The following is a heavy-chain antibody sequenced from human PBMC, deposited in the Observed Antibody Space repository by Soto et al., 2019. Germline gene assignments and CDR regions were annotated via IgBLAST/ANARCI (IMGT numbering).Heavy chain of an antibody. CDR2: SRDKVHSHTT. D-gene: IGHD5-12*01. CDR1: GFTFSDHY. Sequence: EVQLAESGGGLVQPGGSLRLSCAASGFTFSDHYMDWVRQAPGKGLEWVGRSRDKVHSHTTEYAASVKGRFTISRGDSDNSLYLQMNSLKTEDTAVYYCARVVVSTGYFDYWGQGTLVTVSS. J-gene: IGHJ4*02. CDR3: ARVVVSTGYFDY. V-gene: IGHV3-72*01.